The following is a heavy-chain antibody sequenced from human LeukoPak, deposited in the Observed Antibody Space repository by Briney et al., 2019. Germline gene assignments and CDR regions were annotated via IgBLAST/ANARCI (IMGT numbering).Heavy chain of an antibody. V-gene: IGHV1-18*01. J-gene: IGHJ4*02. D-gene: IGHD6-19*01. Sequence: ASVKVSCKASGYTFTSYGISWVRQAPGQGLEWMGWISAYNGNTNYAQKLQGRVTMTTDTSTSTAYMELRSLRSDDTAVYYCARDVGSGWYLYYFDYWGQGTLVTVSS. CDR3: ARDVGSGWYLYYFDY. CDR1: GYTFTSYG. CDR2: ISAYNGNT.